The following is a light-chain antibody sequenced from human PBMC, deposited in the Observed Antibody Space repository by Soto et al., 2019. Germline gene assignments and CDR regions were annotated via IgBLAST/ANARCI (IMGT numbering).Light chain of an antibody. CDR2: IAS. CDR1: QSINSY. J-gene: IGKJ1*01. V-gene: IGKV1-39*01. Sequence: DIQMTQSPSALSASVGDRFAITCRASQSINSYLNWYRQKPGKAPDLLIYIASSLQSGVPSRFSGTGFGTDFTLTISSLQPEDFATYYCQQSYGTPWTFGQGTKVDIK. CDR3: QQSYGTPWT.